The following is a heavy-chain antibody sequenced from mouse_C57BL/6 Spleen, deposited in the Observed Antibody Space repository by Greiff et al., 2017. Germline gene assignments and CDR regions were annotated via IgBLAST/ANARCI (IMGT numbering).Heavy chain of an antibody. Sequence: QVQLQQPGAELVRPGSSVKLSCKASGYTFTSYWMDWVKQRPGQGLEWIGNIYPSDSDTHYNQKFKDKATLTVDTSSSTAYMQLSSLTSKESAVYYGARGRDYSNYDGFAYWGQGTLVTVSA. CDR3: ARGRDYSNYDGFAY. CDR2: IYPSDSDT. D-gene: IGHD2-5*01. V-gene: IGHV1-61*01. CDR1: GYTFTSYW. J-gene: IGHJ3*01.